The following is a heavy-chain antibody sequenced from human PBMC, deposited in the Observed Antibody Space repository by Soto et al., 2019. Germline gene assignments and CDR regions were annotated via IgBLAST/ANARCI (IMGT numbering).Heavy chain of an antibody. D-gene: IGHD6-6*01. CDR3: ARRGGSSSGYYYYAMDV. CDR2: IYSNGDT. Sequence: LSGTFSVSSDSMNIGGYYWSWIRQHPGKGLEWIGYIYSNGDTYYNPSLKSRVTISVDTSKNQFSLNLTPVTAADTAVYYCARRGGSSSGYYYYAMDVWGQGTTVTV. J-gene: IGHJ6*02. V-gene: IGHV4-31*03. CDR1: SDSMNIGGYY.